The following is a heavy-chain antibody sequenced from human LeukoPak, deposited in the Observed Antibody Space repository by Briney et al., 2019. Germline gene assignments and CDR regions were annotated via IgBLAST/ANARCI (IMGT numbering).Heavy chain of an antibody. V-gene: IGHV3-49*04. CDR2: IRRKGYGGTT. J-gene: IGHJ6*02. CDR3: TRGPTQQWLYYGMDV. D-gene: IGHD5-18*01. Sequence: GGSLRLSCTASGFTFGDHAMSWVRQAPGKGLEWVGFIRRKGYGGTTEYAASVKGRFTISRDDSKGIAYLQMNSLKIEDTAVYYCTRGPTQQWLYYGMDVWGQGTTVIVSS. CDR1: GFTFGDHA.